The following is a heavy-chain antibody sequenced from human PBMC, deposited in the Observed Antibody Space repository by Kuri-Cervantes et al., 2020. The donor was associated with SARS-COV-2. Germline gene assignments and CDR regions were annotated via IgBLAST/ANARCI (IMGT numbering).Heavy chain of an antibody. J-gene: IGHJ6*03. CDR3: ARGEALYYYMDV. V-gene: IGHV3-30*02. CDR2: IRYDGSNK. CDR1: GFTFSSYG. Sequence: GGSLRLSCAASGFTFSSYGMHWVRQAPGKGLEWVAFIRYDGSNKYYADSVKGRFTISRDNSKSTLYLQMNSLRAEDTAVYYCARGEALYYYMDVWGKGTTVTVSS.